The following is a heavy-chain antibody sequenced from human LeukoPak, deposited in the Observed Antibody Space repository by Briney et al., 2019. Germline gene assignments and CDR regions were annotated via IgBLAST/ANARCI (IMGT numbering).Heavy chain of an antibody. CDR2: IYSGGST. CDR1: GFTFSNYA. CDR3: ARTSGDRFTD. V-gene: IGHV3-66*01. Sequence: GGSLRLSCAVSGFTFSNYAMSWVRQAPGKGLEWVSVIYSGGSTYYADSVKGRFTISRDNSKNTLYLQMNSLRAEDTAVYYCARTSGDRFTDWGQGTLVTVSS. J-gene: IGHJ4*02. D-gene: IGHD4-17*01.